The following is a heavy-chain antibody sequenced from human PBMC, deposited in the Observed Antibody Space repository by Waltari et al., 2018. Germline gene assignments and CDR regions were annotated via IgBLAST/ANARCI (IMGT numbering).Heavy chain of an antibody. CDR3: ARDGRGFNYGSGTYNY. J-gene: IGHJ4*02. CDR2: INHSGST. D-gene: IGHD3-10*01. Sequence: QVQMRQWGAGLLEPSETLSLTCAVYGWSLSGYSWTWIRQTPGKGLEWIGEINHSGSTNYRSSLKSRVTISLDASNNQFSLKLSSVTAADTAIYYCARDGRGFNYGSGTYNYWGQGTLVTVSS. CDR1: GWSLSGYS. V-gene: IGHV4-34*01.